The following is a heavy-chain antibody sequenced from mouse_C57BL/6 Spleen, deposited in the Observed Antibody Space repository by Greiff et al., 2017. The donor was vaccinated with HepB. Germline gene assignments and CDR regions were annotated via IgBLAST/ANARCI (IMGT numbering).Heavy chain of an antibody. D-gene: IGHD2-5*01. Sequence: VQLQQSGPVLVKPGASVKMSCKASGYTFTDYYMNWVKQSHGKSLEWIGVINPYNGGTSYNQKFKGKATLTVDKSSSTAYMELNSLTSEDSAVYYCAREDSNPLDYWGQGTTLTVSS. CDR1: GYTFTDYY. CDR2: INPYNGGT. J-gene: IGHJ2*01. CDR3: AREDSNPLDY. V-gene: IGHV1-19*01.